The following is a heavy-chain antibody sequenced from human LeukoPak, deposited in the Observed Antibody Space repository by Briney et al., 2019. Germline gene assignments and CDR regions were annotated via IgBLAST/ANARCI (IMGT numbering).Heavy chain of an antibody. CDR2: ISSSSSYI. CDR1: GFTFSSYS. V-gene: IGHV3-21*01. Sequence: PGGSLRLSCAASGFTFSSYSMNWVRQAPGKGLEWVSSISSSSSYIYYADSVKGRFTISRDNAKNSLYLQMNSLRAEDTALYYCAREGNYYDSSGYLYYYGMDVWGQGTTVTVSS. D-gene: IGHD3-22*01. CDR3: AREGNYYDSSGYLYYYGMDV. J-gene: IGHJ6*02.